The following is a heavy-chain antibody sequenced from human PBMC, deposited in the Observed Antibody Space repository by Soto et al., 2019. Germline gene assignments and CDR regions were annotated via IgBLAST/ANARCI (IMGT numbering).Heavy chain of an antibody. Sequence: SETLSLTCAVSGYSISRGYYWGWIRQPPGKGLEWIGSMHHSGRTYYNPSLKSRVTISIDTSKNQFSLKLSSVTAADTAVYYCARTLYNWNENDAFDIWGQGTMVTVSS. V-gene: IGHV4-38-2*01. J-gene: IGHJ3*02. CDR3: ARTLYNWNENDAFDI. CDR1: GYSISRGYY. D-gene: IGHD1-1*01. CDR2: MHHSGRT.